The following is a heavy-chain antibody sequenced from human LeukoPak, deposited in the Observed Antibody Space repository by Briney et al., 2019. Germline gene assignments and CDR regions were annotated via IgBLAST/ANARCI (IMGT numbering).Heavy chain of an antibody. CDR3: ARGRGGSGTYPGIDF. CDR1: GASFSRYY. D-gene: IGHD2-15*01. Sequence: SETLSLTCTVSGASFSRYYWSWIRESPGEGLGWIGYIYYSGSTRYNPSLKSRVSISVDTAKDQISLKLSSVTAADTAVYYCARGRGGSGTYPGIDFWGQGTLVTVSS. J-gene: IGHJ4*02. CDR2: IYYSGST. V-gene: IGHV4-59*01.